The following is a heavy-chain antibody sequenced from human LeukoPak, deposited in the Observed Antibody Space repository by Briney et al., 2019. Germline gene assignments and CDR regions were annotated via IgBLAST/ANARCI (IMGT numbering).Heavy chain of an antibody. V-gene: IGHV3-33*01. J-gene: IGHJ4*02. CDR1: GLTFSYYG. Sequence: GGSLRLSCATSGLTFSYYGMHWVRQAPGKGLEWVAVIWNDATNKYYADSVKGRFTISKDNSRNTLNQQMDSLRAEDTAVYYCARWGSGGLTLDYWGQGTLVTVSS. CDR2: IWNDATNK. CDR3: ARWGSGGLTLDY. D-gene: IGHD3-10*01.